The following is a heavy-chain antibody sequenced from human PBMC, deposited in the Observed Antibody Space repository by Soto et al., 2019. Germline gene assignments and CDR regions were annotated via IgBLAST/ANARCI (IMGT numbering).Heavy chain of an antibody. D-gene: IGHD3-22*01. CDR1: GFTFSSYG. CDR3: AKDLSWRGVTMTDY. V-gene: IGHV3-30*02. CDR2: IWYDGSNK. Sequence: GGSLRLSFAASGFTFSSYGMHWVRQAPGKGLEWVAVIWYDGSNKYYADSVKGRFTISRDNSKNTLYLQMNSLRAEDTAVYYCAKDLSWRGVTMTDYWGQGTLVTVSS. J-gene: IGHJ4*02.